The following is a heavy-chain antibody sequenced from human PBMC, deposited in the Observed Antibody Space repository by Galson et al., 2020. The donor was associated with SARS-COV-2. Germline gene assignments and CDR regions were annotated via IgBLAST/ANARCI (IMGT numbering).Heavy chain of an antibody. J-gene: IGHJ4*02. V-gene: IGHV4-34*01. CDR3: ARGRNPRDDGALLWIYRIASTGVFDY. CDR1: SGTFSGYY. D-gene: IGHD6-13*01. CDR2: INNSGTT. Sequence: PSETLSLTCAVYSGTFSGYYGNWIRQPPGKGLEWIGEINNSGTTNYNASLRSRVTISVDTSKSQFSLRLTSVTAADTAVYYCARGRNPRDDGALLWIYRIASTGVFDYWGLGTLVTVSS.